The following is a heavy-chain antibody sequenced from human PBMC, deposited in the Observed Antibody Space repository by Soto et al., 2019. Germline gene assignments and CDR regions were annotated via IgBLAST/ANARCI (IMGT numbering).Heavy chain of an antibody. J-gene: IGHJ5*02. V-gene: IGHV1-18*01. CDR2: IATYNSNR. CDR3: ATVLRRGVNWFDP. D-gene: IGHD3-10*01. CDR1: GDTFTNFG. Sequence: HLVQSGPEVKKPGASITVSCKTSGDTFTNFGLSWVRQAPGQGREWMGWIATYNSNRNYAQKFQGRLTLTTDTSTSTAYMELKSVRYDDTAVYYGATVLRRGVNWFDPWGQGTLVTVSS.